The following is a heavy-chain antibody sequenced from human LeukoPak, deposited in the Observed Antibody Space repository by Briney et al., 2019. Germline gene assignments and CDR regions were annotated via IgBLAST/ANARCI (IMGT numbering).Heavy chain of an antibody. V-gene: IGHV3-64*01. J-gene: IGHJ3*02. CDR2: ISSNGGST. D-gene: IGHD3-22*01. Sequence: PGGSLRLSCAASGFTFSSYAMHWVRQAPGKGLEYVSAISSNGGSTYFANSVKGRFTISRDNSKNTLYLQMGSLRAEDMAVYYCARTYYYDSSGLPGAFDIWGQGTMVTVSS. CDR3: ARTYYYDSSGLPGAFDI. CDR1: GFTFSSYA.